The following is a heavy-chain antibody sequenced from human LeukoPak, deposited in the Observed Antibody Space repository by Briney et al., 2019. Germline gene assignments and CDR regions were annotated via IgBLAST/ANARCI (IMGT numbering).Heavy chain of an antibody. Sequence: AASVKVSCKASGGTFSSYAISWVRQAPGQGLEWMGGIIPIFGTANYAQKFQGRVTITADESTSTAYMELSSLRSEDTAVYYCASDKEGSGSYLDAFDIWGQGTMVTVPS. V-gene: IGHV1-69*13. CDR1: GGTFSSYA. CDR3: ASDKEGSGSYLDAFDI. J-gene: IGHJ3*02. D-gene: IGHD3-10*01. CDR2: IIPIFGTA.